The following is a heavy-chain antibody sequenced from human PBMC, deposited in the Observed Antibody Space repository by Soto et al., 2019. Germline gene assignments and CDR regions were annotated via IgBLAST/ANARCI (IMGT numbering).Heavy chain of an antibody. CDR2: INHSGST. J-gene: IGHJ6*02. Sequence: SETLSLTCAVYGGSFSGYYWSWIRQPPGKGLEWIGEINHSGSTNYNPSLKSRVTISVDTSKNQFSLQLSSVTAADTAVYYCARALQLELQDGRYGMDVWGQGTPVTISS. D-gene: IGHD1-7*01. CDR3: ARALQLELQDGRYGMDV. V-gene: IGHV4-34*01. CDR1: GGSFSGYY.